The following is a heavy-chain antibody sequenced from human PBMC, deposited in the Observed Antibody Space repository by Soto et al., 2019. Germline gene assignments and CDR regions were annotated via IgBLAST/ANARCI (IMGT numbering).Heavy chain of an antibody. CDR3: ARVTMIVVGRHYYYGMDV. CDR1: GYTFTSYG. J-gene: IGHJ6*02. Sequence: ASVKVSCKASGYTFTSYGISWVRQAPGQGLEWMGWISAYNGNTNYAQKLQGRVTMTTDTSTSTAYMELRSLRSDDTAVYYCARVTMIVVGRHYYYGMDVWGQGTTVTVS. D-gene: IGHD3-22*01. CDR2: ISAYNGNT. V-gene: IGHV1-18*01.